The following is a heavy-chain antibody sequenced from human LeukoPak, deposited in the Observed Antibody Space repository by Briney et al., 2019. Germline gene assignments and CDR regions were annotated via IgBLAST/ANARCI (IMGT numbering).Heavy chain of an antibody. J-gene: IGHJ3*02. CDR3: ARDDTGRTDAFDI. V-gene: IGHV4-4*07. Sequence: SENRSLTCTVSGGSISSYYWSWIRQPAGKGLEWIGRIYTSGSTNYNPSLKSRVTISVDTSKNQFSLKLSSVTAADTAVYYCARDDTGRTDAFDIWGQGTMVTVSS. CDR2: IYTSGST. CDR1: GGSISSYY. D-gene: IGHD1-14*01.